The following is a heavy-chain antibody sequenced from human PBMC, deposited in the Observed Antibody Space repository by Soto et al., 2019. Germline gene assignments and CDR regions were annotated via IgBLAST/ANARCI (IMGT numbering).Heavy chain of an antibody. CDR2: IWSGGAI. D-gene: IGHD3-10*01. V-gene: IGHV3-66*01. Sequence: LRPSCSVSAFTVSNNYMSWVRQAPGKALEWVALIWSGGAIEYVDSVRGRFTISRDNSKNTLYLQMSSLRVEDTAVYYCAGGPNRGYWGQGTLVTVSS. CDR1: AFTVSNNY. J-gene: IGHJ4*02. CDR3: AGGPNRGY.